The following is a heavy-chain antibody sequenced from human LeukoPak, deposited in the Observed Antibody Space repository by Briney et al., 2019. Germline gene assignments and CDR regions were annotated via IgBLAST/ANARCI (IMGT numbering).Heavy chain of an antibody. V-gene: IGHV1-2*02. CDR3: ARVGCGGDCYRFDY. J-gene: IGHJ4*02. CDR2: INPNSGGT. D-gene: IGHD2-21*02. CDR1: GYTFTGYY. Sequence: ASVKVSCKASGYTFTGYYMHWVRQAPGQGLEWMGWINPNSGGTNYAQKFQGRVTMTRDTSISTAYMVLSRLRSDDTAVYYCARVGCGGDCYRFDYWGQGTLVTVSS.